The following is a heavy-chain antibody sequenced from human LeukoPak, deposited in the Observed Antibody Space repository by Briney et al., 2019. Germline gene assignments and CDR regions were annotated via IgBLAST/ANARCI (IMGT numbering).Heavy chain of an antibody. CDR2: INPNSGGT. D-gene: IGHD3-9*01. V-gene: IGHV1-2*02. Sequence: ASVKVSCKASGYTFTDYYMHWVRQAPGQGLEWMGWINPNSGGTNYAQKFQGRVTMTRDTSISTAYMELSRLRSDDTAVYYCARGYYDILTGYRAYYFDYWGQGTLVTVSS. CDR1: GYTFTDYY. J-gene: IGHJ4*02. CDR3: ARGYYDILTGYRAYYFDY.